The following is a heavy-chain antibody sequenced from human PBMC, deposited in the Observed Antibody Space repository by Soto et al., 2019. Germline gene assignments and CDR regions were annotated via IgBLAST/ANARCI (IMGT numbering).Heavy chain of an antibody. J-gene: IGHJ4*02. Sequence: QVQLQESGPGLVKPSQTLSLTCTVSGGSINNGDYYWSWIRQPPGKGLEWIGYIYYNGNTYYNPSIQSRVSISLDTSKNQFSLKLSSVTAADTAVYFCARGDGGNYFDSWGQGSLVTVSS. V-gene: IGHV4-30-4*01. CDR1: GGSINNGDYY. D-gene: IGHD2-15*01. CDR3: ARGDGGNYFDS. CDR2: IYYNGNT.